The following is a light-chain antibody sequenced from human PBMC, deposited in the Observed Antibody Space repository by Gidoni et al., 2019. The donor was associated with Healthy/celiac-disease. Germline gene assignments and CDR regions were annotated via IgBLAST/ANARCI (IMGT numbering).Light chain of an antibody. V-gene: IGKV1-39*01. CDR3: QQSYSTPLIT. J-gene: IGKJ5*01. CDR1: QSISSY. Sequence: DIQMTQSPSSLSASVGDRVTITCRASQSISSYLNWYQQKPGKAPKLLIYAASSLQSGVPSRFSGSGSGTDFTLTISSLQPEDSATYYCQQSYSTPLITFGQXTRLEIK. CDR2: AAS.